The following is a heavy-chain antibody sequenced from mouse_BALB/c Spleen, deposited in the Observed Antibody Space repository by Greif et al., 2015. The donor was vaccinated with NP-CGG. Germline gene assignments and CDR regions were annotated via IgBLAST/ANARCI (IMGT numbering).Heavy chain of an antibody. V-gene: IGHV5-6-5*01. Sequence: EVKLVESGGGLVKPGGSLKLSCAASGFTFSSYAMSWVHQTPEKRLEWVASISSGGSTYYPDSVKGRFTISRDNARNILYLQMSSLRSEDTAMYYCARGPYYRYGGDVFSWFAYWGQGTLVAVSA. CDR3: ARGPYYRYGGDVFSWFAY. J-gene: IGHJ3*01. D-gene: IGHD2-14*01. CDR2: ISSGGST. CDR1: GFTFSSYA.